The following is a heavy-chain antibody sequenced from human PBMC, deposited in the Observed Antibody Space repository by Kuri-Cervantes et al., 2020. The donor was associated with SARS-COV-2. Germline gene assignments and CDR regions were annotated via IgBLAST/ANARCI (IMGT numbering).Heavy chain of an antibody. Sequence: GESLKISCAASGFTFGDYAMSWVRQASGKGLEWVGRVRGKANYYATAYAASVKGRFTISRDDLKNMAYLQMNSLRTEDTAVYYCTTPIDYWGQGALVTVSS. CDR1: GFTFGDYA. J-gene: IGHJ4*02. CDR2: VRGKANYYAT. CDR3: TTPIDY. V-gene: IGHV3-73*01.